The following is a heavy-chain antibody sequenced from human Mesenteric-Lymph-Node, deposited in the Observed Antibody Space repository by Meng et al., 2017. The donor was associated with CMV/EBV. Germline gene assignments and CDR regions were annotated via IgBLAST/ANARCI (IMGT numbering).Heavy chain of an antibody. CDR3: ARDDSHWSKDF. Sequence: QVQLMQSGAEARNPGPSGRISCKTLGYQFKFSSFHWVRQAPGRGVEWMVISDPRGDSTNYAQKFQGRLFLSEDRSTTTMYMELSSLRSEDTAVYYCARDDSHWSKDFWGQGTLVTVSS. CDR1: GYQFKFSS. J-gene: IGHJ4*02. V-gene: IGHV1-46*02. CDR2: SDPRGDST. D-gene: IGHD4-11*01.